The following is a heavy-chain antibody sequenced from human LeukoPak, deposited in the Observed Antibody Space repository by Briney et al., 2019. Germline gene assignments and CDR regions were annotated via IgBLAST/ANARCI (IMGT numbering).Heavy chain of an antibody. Sequence: ASVKVSCKASGYTFTSYAMHWVRQAPGQRLEGMGWINAGNGNTKYSQKFQGRVTITRDTSASTAYMELSSLRSEDTAVYYCARDGYYGSGSPAEGYYYGMDVWGKGTTVTVSS. V-gene: IGHV1-3*01. CDR1: GYTFTSYA. CDR3: ARDGYYGSGSPAEGYYYGMDV. J-gene: IGHJ6*04. CDR2: INAGNGNT. D-gene: IGHD3-10*01.